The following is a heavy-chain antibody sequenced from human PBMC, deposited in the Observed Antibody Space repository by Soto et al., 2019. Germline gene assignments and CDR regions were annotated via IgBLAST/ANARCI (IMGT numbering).Heavy chain of an antibody. CDR2: IYYSGST. CDR3: ARLVYDSSGYRPG. D-gene: IGHD3-22*01. V-gene: IGHV4-39*01. CDR1: GGSICITMFY. Sequence: SQPQCLRCTVAGGSICITMFYWSLKQQPPGKGLEWIGSIYYSGSTYYNPSLKSRVTISVDTSKNQFSLKLSSVTAADTAVYYCARLVYDSSGYRPGWGQGTLVTVSS. J-gene: IGHJ4*02.